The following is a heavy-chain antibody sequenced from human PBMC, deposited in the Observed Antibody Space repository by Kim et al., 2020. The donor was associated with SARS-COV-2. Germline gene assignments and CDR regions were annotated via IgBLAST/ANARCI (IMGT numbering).Heavy chain of an antibody. D-gene: IGHD3-10*01. J-gene: IGHJ3*02. Sequence: SETLSLTCTVSGGSISSYYWSWIRQPPGKGLEWIGYIYYSGSTNYNPSLKSRVTISVDTSKNQFSLKLSSVTAADTAVYYCAIHEAVLLWFGPGAFDIWGQGTMVTVSS. CDR1: GGSISSYY. CDR2: IYYSGST. CDR3: AIHEAVLLWFGPGAFDI. V-gene: IGHV4-59*08.